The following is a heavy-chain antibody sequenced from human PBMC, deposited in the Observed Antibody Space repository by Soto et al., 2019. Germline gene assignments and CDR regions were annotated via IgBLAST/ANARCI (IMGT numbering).Heavy chain of an antibody. D-gene: IGHD6-13*01. J-gene: IGHJ6*02. CDR1: GGTFSSYA. V-gene: IGHV1-69*13. CDR2: IIPIFGTA. Sequence: ASVKISCKASGGTFSSYALSGVRQAPGQGLEWMGGIIPIFGTANYAQKFQGRVTITADESTSTAYMELSSLRSEDTAVYYCARGQYSSSWNWYYYGMDVWGQGTTVTVSS. CDR3: ARGQYSSSWNWYYYGMDV.